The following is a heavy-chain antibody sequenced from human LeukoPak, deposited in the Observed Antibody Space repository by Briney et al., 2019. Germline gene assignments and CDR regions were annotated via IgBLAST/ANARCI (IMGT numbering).Heavy chain of an antibody. Sequence: GGSLRLSCAASGFTFRDYAMSWVRQAPGKGLEWVSVIYSGGSTYYADSVKGRFTISRDNSKNTLYLQMNSLRAEDTAVYYCARGRRGIAAAGAYWGQGTLVTVSS. CDR1: GFTFRDYA. D-gene: IGHD6-13*01. CDR3: ARGRRGIAAAGAY. J-gene: IGHJ4*02. CDR2: IYSGGST. V-gene: IGHV3-53*01.